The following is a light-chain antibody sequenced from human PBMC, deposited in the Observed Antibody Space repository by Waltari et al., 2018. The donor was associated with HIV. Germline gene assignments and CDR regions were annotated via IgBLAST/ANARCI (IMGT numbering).Light chain of an antibody. CDR3: QSYDSSKVV. CDR1: SGSIASHH. V-gene: IGLV6-57*04. J-gene: IGLJ2*01. Sequence: NFMLTQPHSVSESPGKTVNISCTRSSGSIASHHVQWYQPRPGCAHTTVIYEENQRPSGVPDRCFVSLDSASNSASLSICGLKTEDEADDYGQSYDSSKVVFGGGTKLTV. CDR2: EEN.